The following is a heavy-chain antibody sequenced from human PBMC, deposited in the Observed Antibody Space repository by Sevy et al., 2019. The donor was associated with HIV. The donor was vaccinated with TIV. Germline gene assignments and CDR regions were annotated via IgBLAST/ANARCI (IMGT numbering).Heavy chain of an antibody. V-gene: IGHV3-30*18. D-gene: IGHD3-3*01. CDR1: GFTFSSYG. CDR2: ISYDGSNK. CDR3: AKDRLALRFLEWVLVY. J-gene: IGHJ4*02. Sequence: GGSLRLSCAASGFTFSSYGMHWVRQTPGKGLEWVAVISYDGSNKYYADSVKGRFTISRDNSKNTLYLQMNSLRAEDTAVYYCAKDRLALRFLEWVLVYWGQGTLVTVSS.